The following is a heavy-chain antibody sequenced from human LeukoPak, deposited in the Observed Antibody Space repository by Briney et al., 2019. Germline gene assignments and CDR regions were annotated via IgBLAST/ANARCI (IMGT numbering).Heavy chain of an antibody. CDR2: INHSGST. CDR3: ARDRDGYNWLDY. V-gene: IGHV4-34*01. J-gene: IGHJ4*02. CDR1: GGSFSGYN. D-gene: IGHD5-24*01. Sequence: SETLSLTCAVYGGSFSGYNWNWIRQPPGKGLEWIGEINHSGSTNYNPSLKSRVTILVDTSKKQFSLKLSSVTAADTAVYYCARDRDGYNWLDYWGQGTLVTVSS.